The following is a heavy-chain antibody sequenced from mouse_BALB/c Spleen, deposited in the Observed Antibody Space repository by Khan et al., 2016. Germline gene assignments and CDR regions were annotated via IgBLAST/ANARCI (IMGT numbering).Heavy chain of an antibody. CDR2: IDPENGDT. CDR3: NACDYKATDD. V-gene: IGHV14-4*02. J-gene: IGHJ4*01. Sequence: VQLQQSGAELVRSGASVKLSCTASDFNIKDYYMHWVKQRPEQGLEWIGWIDPENGDTEYAPKFQGKATMTADTSSNTAYLQLSSLTSEDTAVYYCNACDYKATDDWGQRTSVTVSS. CDR1: DFNIKDYY.